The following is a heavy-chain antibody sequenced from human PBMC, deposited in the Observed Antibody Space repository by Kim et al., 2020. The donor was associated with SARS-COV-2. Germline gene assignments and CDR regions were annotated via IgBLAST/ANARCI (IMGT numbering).Heavy chain of an antibody. Sequence: QKFQGRVTITRDTSASTAYMELSSLRSEDTAVYYCARDLIRVAVAGLFDYWGQGTLVTVSS. CDR3: ARDLIRVAVAGLFDY. V-gene: IGHV1-3*01. D-gene: IGHD6-19*01. J-gene: IGHJ4*02.